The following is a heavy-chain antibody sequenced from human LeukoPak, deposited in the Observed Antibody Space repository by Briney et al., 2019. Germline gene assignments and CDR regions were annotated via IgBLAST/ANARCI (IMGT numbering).Heavy chain of an antibody. Sequence: PGGSLRLSCTASGFTFSSYPMYWVRQAPGKGLEWVSAITGGGESTYYAESMKGRFTLSRDNSKNTLYLQMNSLRAGDTAVYYCASSRVYGYHDYWGQGTLVTVSS. CDR3: ASSRVYGYHDY. CDR1: GFTFSSYP. D-gene: IGHD5-18*01. J-gene: IGHJ4*02. CDR2: ITGGGEST. V-gene: IGHV3-23*01.